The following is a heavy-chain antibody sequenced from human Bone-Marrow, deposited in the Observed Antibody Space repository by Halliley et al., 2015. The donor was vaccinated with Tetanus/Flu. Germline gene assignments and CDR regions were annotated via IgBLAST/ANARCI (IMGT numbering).Heavy chain of an antibody. J-gene: IGHJ4*02. CDR3: TAGGYYDGRRYWESFDY. CDR2: FKSKSDGGTA. CDR1: GFTFTNTW. Sequence: SLRLSCAASGFTFTNTWMSWVRQVPGKGLEWVGRFKSKSDGGTADYTAPVKGRFTISRDDATNRLYLQMDSLKTEDTGVYYCTAGGYYDGRRYWESFDYWGRGALVSVSS. V-gene: IGHV3-15*01. D-gene: IGHD3-22*01.